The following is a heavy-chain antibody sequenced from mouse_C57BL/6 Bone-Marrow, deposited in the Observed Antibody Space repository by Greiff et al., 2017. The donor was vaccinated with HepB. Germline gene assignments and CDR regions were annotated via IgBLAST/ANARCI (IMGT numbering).Heavy chain of an antibody. V-gene: IGHV1-18*01. CDR2: INPNNGGT. Sequence: VQLQQSGPELVKPGASVKIPCKASGYTFTDYNMDWVKQSHGKSLEWIGDINPNNGGTIYNQKFKGKATLTVDKSSSTAYMELRRLTPEDTAVYYCARSPFNYYGSSPYWYFDVWGTGTTVTVSS. CDR3: ARSPFNYYGSSPYWYFDV. J-gene: IGHJ1*03. D-gene: IGHD1-1*01. CDR1: GYTFTDYN.